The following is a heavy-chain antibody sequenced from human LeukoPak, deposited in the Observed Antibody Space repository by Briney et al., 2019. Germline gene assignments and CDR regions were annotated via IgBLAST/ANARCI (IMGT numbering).Heavy chain of an antibody. J-gene: IGHJ4*02. V-gene: IGHV3-15*04. CDR1: GPTFRNAF. CDR2: IESSTDGGTT. D-gene: IGHD3-3*01. Sequence: GGSLRLSCAASGPTFRNAFMNWVRQAPGKGLEWVGRIESSTDGGTTDYAAPVKGRFAMSRDDSKNTLYLQMNNVKTEDTGVYYCTTSPGITVFGVVTDYWGQGTLVIVSS. CDR3: TTSPGITVFGVVTDY.